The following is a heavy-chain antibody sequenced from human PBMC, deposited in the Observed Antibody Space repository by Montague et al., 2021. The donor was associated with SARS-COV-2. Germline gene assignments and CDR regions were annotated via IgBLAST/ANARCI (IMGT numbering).Heavy chain of an antibody. V-gene: IGHV2-70*01. CDR1: GFSLSTSGMC. CDR2: IDWDDDK. Sequence: PALVKPTQTLTLTCTFSGFSLSTSGMCVSRIRQPPGKALEWLALIDWDDDKYYSTSLKTRLTTSKDTSKNQVVLTMTNMDPVDTATYYCARTYYYGSGSYYTYYFDYWGQGTLVTVSS. CDR3: ARTYYYGSGSYYTYYFDY. J-gene: IGHJ4*02. D-gene: IGHD3-10*01.